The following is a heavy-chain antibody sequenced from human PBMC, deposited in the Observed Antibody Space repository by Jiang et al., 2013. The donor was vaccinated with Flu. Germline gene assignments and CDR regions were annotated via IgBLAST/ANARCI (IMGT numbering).Heavy chain of an antibody. D-gene: IGHD3-10*01. J-gene: IGHJ6*02. CDR3: AREAVRGAPGMDV. V-gene: IGHV6-1*01. Sequence: DYAVSVKSRITINPDTSKNQFSLQLNSVTPEDTAVYYCAREAVRGAPGMDVWGQGTTVTVSS.